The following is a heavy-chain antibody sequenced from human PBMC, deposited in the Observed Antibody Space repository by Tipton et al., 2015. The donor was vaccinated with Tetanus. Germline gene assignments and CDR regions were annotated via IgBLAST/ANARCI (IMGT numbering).Heavy chain of an antibody. CDR1: GFTFSHYW. Sequence: VQLVQSGGGLVKPGGSLRLSCEGFGFTFSHYWMSWVRQAPGQGLEWVANIKEDGNEQYYVDSVKGRLTISRDNAKNSLFLQMDGLRGDDTAVYYCAREGQWLGSDAFDVWGRGTMVTVSS. V-gene: IGHV3-7*01. CDR3: AREGQWLGSDAFDV. CDR2: IKEDGNEQ. D-gene: IGHD6-19*01. J-gene: IGHJ3*01.